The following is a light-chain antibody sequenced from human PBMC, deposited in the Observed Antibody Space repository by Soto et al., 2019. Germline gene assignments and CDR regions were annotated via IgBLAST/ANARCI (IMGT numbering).Light chain of an antibody. V-gene: IGKV1-33*01. CDR1: QDINKN. Sequence: DIQMTQSPSSLSASVGDRVTITCQASQDINKNLIWYQQKPGKAPKLLIYDASDLETGVPSRFSGSGSGTEFSLTVSSLEPDAFATYYCQQYDTYPWTFGQGTKVDIK. CDR2: DAS. CDR3: QQYDTYPWT. J-gene: IGKJ1*01.